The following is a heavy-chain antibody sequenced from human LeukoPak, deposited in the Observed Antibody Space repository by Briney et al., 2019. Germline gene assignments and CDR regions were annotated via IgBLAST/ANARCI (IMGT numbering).Heavy chain of an antibody. D-gene: IGHD3-16*02. Sequence: ASVKVSCKASGYTFTSYDINWVRQAPGQGLEWMGWMNPNSGNTDYAQKFQGRVTMTRNTSISTAYMELSSLRSEDTAVYYCARLPVTEYVWGSYRDYWGQGTLVTVSS. V-gene: IGHV1-8*01. J-gene: IGHJ4*02. CDR3: ARLPVTEYVWGSYRDY. CDR1: GYTFTSYD. CDR2: MNPNSGNT.